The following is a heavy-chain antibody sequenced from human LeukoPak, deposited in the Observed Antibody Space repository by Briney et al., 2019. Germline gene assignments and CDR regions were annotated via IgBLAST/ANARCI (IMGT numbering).Heavy chain of an antibody. D-gene: IGHD3-22*01. CDR3: ARVKNGFDGNGYPYYYYYMDV. V-gene: IGHV3-11*04. J-gene: IGHJ6*03. CDR2: ISTSGTTT. CDR1: GGSISSGGYY. Sequence: LSLTCTVSGGSISSGGYYWSWIRRAPGKGLEWVSYISTSGTTTYYGDSVKGRFTISRDNAKNSLYLQMNNLRAEDTAVYYCARVKNGFDGNGYPYYYYYMDVWAEGPRSPSS.